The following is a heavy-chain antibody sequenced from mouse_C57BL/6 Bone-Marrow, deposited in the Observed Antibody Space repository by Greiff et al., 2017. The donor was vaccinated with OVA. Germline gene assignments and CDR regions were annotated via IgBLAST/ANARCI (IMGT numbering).Heavy chain of an antibody. Sequence: EVKLQQSGPELVKPGASVKISCKASGYSFTDYNMNWVKQSNGKSLEWIGVINPNYGTTSYNQKFKGKATLTVDQSSSTAYMQLNSLTSEDSAVYYCARSGGNPFYYAMDYWGQGTSVTVSS. J-gene: IGHJ4*01. CDR1: GYSFTDYN. CDR2: INPNYGTT. D-gene: IGHD2-1*01. V-gene: IGHV1-39*01. CDR3: ARSGGNPFYYAMDY.